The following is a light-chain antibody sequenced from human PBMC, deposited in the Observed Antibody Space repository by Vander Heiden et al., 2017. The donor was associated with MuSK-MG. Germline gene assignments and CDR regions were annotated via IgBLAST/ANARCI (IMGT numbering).Light chain of an antibody. Sequence: DIQMTQSPSSLSASVGDRVTITCRASQTIGRYLNWYQQRPGKAPKLVIYITSSLQSGVPSRFSGSGSGTDFTLTISRLQPEDSADYYCQQTDSIPWTFGQGTMVEIK. CDR1: QTIGRY. J-gene: IGKJ1*01. CDR2: ITS. CDR3: QQTDSIPWT. V-gene: IGKV1-39*01.